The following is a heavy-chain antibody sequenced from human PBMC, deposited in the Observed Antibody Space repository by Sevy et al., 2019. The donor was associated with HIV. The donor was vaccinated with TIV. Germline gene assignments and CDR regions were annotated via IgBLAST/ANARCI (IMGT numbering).Heavy chain of an antibody. CDR1: GFTFSSYS. CDR2: ISSSSSYI. V-gene: IGHV3-21*01. Sequence: GGSLRLSCAASGFTFSSYSMNWVRQAPGKGLEWVSSISSSSSYIYYADSVKGRFTISRDNAKNSLYLQMNSLRAEDTAVYYCARDPGPDYYDSSVYSGYWGQGTLVTVSS. J-gene: IGHJ4*02. CDR3: ARDPGPDYYDSSVYSGY. D-gene: IGHD3-22*01.